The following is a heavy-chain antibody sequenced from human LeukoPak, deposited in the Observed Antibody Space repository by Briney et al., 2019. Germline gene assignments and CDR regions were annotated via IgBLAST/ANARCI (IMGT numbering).Heavy chain of an antibody. CDR1: GYTFTSYD. CDR3: ARGRLYSSGWYYFDY. CDR2: MNPNSGNT. J-gene: IGHJ4*02. D-gene: IGHD6-19*01. V-gene: IGHV1-8*01. Sequence: GASVKVSCKAAGYTFTSYDINWVRQATGQGLEWMGWMNPNSGNTGYAQKFQGRVTMTRNTSIGTAYMELSSLRSEGTAVYYCARGRLYSSGWYYFDYWGQGTLVTVSS.